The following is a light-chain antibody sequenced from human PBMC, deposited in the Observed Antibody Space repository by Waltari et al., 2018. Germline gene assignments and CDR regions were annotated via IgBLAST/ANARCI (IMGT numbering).Light chain of an antibody. Sequence: QSARTQPPPVSGSPGQSVTIPCPGTTSDVGGYNFFSWSQQHPDKAPKLLIYEIKKRPSGVPDRFSGSKSGNTASLTISGLQGEDEADYYCCSYAGSYTYVFGTGTKVTAL. CDR2: EIK. J-gene: IGLJ1*01. CDR1: TSDVGGYNF. V-gene: IGLV2-11*01. CDR3: CSYAGSYTYV.